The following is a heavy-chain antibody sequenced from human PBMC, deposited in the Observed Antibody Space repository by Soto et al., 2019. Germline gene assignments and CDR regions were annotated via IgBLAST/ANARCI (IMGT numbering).Heavy chain of an antibody. CDR3: AREKTAMVTAYFDY. CDR2: IYSGGST. J-gene: IGHJ4*02. Sequence: EVQLVETGGGLIQPGGSLRLSCAASGFTVSSNYMSWVRQAPGKGLEWVSVIYSGGSTYYAGSVKGRFTISRDNSKNTLYLQMNSLRAEDTAVYYCAREKTAMVTAYFDYWGQGTLVTVSS. V-gene: IGHV3-53*02. CDR1: GFTVSSNY. D-gene: IGHD5-18*01.